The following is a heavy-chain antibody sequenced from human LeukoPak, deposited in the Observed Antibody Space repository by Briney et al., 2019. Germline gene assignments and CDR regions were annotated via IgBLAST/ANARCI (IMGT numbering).Heavy chain of an antibody. J-gene: IGHJ4*02. V-gene: IGHV1-18*01. CDR1: GYTFTSYG. D-gene: IGHD4-17*01. CDR2: ISAYNGNT. CDR3: ARDAMFDYGDYGDFDY. Sequence: ASVKVSCKASGYTFTSYGISWVRPAPGQGLEWMGWISAYNGNTNYAQKLQGRVTMTTDTSTSTAYMELRSLRSDDTAVYYCARDAMFDYGDYGDFDYWGQGTLVTVSS.